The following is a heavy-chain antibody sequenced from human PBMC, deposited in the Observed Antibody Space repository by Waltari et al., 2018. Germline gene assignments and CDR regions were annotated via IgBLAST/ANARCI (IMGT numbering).Heavy chain of an antibody. D-gene: IGHD2-2*01. CDR2: INAGNGNT. Sequence: QVQLVQSGAEVKKPGASVKVSCKASGYTFTSYAMHWVRQAPGQRLEWMGWINAGNGNTKYSQKFQGSVTITRDTSASTAYMELSSLRSEDTAVYYCATYCSSTSCGFDYWGQGTLVTVSS. CDR3: ATYCSSTSCGFDY. V-gene: IGHV1-3*01. J-gene: IGHJ4*02. CDR1: GYTFTSYA.